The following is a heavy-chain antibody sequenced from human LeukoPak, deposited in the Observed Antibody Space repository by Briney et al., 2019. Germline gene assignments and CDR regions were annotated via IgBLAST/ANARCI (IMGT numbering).Heavy chain of an antibody. CDR3: AREIGYCSSTSCPMGGDAFDI. Sequence: SGGSLRLSCAASGFTFSDYYMSWIRQAPGKGLEWVSYISSSGSTIYYADSVRGRFTISRDNAKNSLYLQMNSLRAEDTAVYYCAREIGYCSSTSCPMGGDAFDIWGQGTMVTVSS. J-gene: IGHJ3*02. D-gene: IGHD2-2*01. V-gene: IGHV3-11*04. CDR1: GFTFSDYY. CDR2: ISSSGSTI.